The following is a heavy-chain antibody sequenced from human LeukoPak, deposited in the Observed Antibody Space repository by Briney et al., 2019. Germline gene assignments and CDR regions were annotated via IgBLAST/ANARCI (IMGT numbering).Heavy chain of an antibody. CDR3: AVGYYYGSGSYTYYFDY. V-gene: IGHV3-48*01. D-gene: IGHD3-10*01. Sequence: GGSLRLSCAVSGFTFANAWMTWVRQAPGKGLEWVSYISSSSSTIYYADSVKGRFTISRDNAKNSLYLQMNSLRAEDTAVYYCAVGYYYGSGSYTYYFDYWGQGTLVTVSS. CDR1: GFTFANAW. J-gene: IGHJ4*02. CDR2: ISSSSSTI.